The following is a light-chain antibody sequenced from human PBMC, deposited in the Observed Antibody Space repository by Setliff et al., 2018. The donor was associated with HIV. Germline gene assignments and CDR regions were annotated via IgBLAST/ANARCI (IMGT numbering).Light chain of an antibody. CDR1: SSNIRTNT. CDR3: VSWDDSPV. Sequence: QSVLAQPPSASGTPGQRATISCSGSSSNIRTNTVHWYQHLPGTAPKLLIYSTNKRPSGVPDRFSGSKSGTSASLAISGLQSEDEADYYCVSWDDSPVFGGGTKSPS. V-gene: IGLV1-44*01. CDR2: STN. J-gene: IGLJ3*02.